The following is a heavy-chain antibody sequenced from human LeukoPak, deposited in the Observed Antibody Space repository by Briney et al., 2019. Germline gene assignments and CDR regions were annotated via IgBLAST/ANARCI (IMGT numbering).Heavy chain of an antibody. CDR1: GGSFSGYY. V-gene: IGHV4-34*01. CDR2: INHSGST. J-gene: IGHJ6*03. Sequence: PSETLSLTCAVYGGSFSGYYRSWIRQPPGKGLEWIGEINHSGSTNYNPSLKSRVTISVDTSKNQFSLKLSSVTAADTAVYYCARGYSYGRNYYYYYMDVWGKGTTVTVS. D-gene: IGHD5-18*01. CDR3: ARGYSYGRNYYYYYMDV.